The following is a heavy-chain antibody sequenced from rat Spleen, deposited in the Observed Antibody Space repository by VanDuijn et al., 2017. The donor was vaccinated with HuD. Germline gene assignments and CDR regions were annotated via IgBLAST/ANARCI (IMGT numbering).Heavy chain of an antibody. Sequence: EVQLVESGGGFVQPGRSMKLSCAASGFTFDDYYMAWVRQAPKKGLEWVASIPNAGGSPYYRDSVKGRFTISRDNAKSTLYLQMDSLRSEDTATYYCARRHYGYTDYFDYWGQGVMVTVSS. CDR1: GFTFDDYY. D-gene: IGHD1-9*01. J-gene: IGHJ2*01. V-gene: IGHV5-25*01. CDR2: IPNAGGSP. CDR3: ARRHYGYTDYFDY.